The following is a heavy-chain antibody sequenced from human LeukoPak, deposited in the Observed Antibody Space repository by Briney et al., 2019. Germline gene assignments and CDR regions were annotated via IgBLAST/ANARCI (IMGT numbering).Heavy chain of an antibody. CDR2: ISAYNGNT. CDR1: GYTFSIYG. D-gene: IGHD4-23*01. CDR3: ARQGYSGHPQGAADY. V-gene: IGHV1-18*01. Sequence: GASVKVSCKASGYTFSIYGFSWVRQAPGQGLEWMGWISAYNGNTNYAQKFQGRVTMTTDTSTSTAHMELRSLRSDDTAVYYCARQGYSGHPQGAADYWGQGTLVTVSS. J-gene: IGHJ4*02.